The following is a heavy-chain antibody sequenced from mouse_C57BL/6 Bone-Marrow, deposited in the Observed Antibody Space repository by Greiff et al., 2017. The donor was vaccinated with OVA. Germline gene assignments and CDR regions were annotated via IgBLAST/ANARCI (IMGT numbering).Heavy chain of an antibody. CDR2: IDPSDSYT. Sequence: VQLQQPGAELVRPGTSVKLSCKASGYTFTSYWMHWVKQRPGQGLEWIGVIDPSDSYTNYNQKFKGKATLTVDTSSSTAYMQLSSLTSEDSAVYYCARRLGGDYWGQGTSVTVSS. CDR3: ARRLGGDY. CDR1: GYTFTSYW. D-gene: IGHD4-1*01. J-gene: IGHJ4*01. V-gene: IGHV1-59*01.